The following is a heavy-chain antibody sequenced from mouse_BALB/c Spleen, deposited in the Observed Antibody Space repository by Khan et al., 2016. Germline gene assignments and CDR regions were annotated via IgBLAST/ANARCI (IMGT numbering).Heavy chain of an antibody. CDR3: NASSYNAMDY. CDR1: GFNIKDYY. Sequence: VQLQQSGAELVRSGASVKLPCTASGFNIKDYYMHWVKQRPEQGLEWIGWIDPENGDTEYAPKFQGKATMTADPSSNTAYLQLSSLTSEDTAVYYCNASSYNAMDYWGQGTSVTVSS. V-gene: IGHV14-4*02. CDR2: IDPENGDT. J-gene: IGHJ4*01.